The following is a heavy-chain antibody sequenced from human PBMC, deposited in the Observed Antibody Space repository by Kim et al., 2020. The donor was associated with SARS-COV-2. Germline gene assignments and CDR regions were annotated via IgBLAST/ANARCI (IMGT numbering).Heavy chain of an antibody. CDR1: GFTFSSYA. Sequence: GGSLRLSCAASGFTFSSYAMSWVRQAPGKGLEWVSAISGSGGSTYYADSVKGLFTISRDNSKNTLYLQMNSLRAGDTAVYYCAKDTDSSGYYDYWGQGTLVTVSS. CDR2: ISGSGGST. CDR3: AKDTDSSGYYDY. V-gene: IGHV3-23*01. J-gene: IGHJ4*02. D-gene: IGHD3-22*01.